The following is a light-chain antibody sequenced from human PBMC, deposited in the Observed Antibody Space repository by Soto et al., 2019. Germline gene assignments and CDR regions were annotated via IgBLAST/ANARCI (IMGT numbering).Light chain of an antibody. CDR3: QHSYTTPPT. CDR1: QSISIY. Sequence: DIPMTQSPSSLSASVGDRVTITCRASQSISIYLNWYQQKSGKAPKFLIYAASTLHSGVPSRFSGSGSGTDFTLTISSLQPEDFATYYCQHSYTTPPTFGQGTKVEI. V-gene: IGKV1-39*01. CDR2: AAS. J-gene: IGKJ1*01.